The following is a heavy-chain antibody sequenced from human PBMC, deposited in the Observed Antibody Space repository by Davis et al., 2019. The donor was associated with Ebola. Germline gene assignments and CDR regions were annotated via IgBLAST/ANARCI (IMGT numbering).Heavy chain of an antibody. D-gene: IGHD1-14*01. CDR1: GGSISSYY. J-gene: IGHJ5*02. V-gene: IGHV4-59*01. Sequence: MPGGSLRLSCTVSGGSISSYYWSWIRQSPEKGLEWIGFLSYSGGTDYNPSLKSRVTISVDTSRNQFSLKMRSVTAADTAVYYCARNSITKFNWLDPWGQGALVTVSS. CDR2: LSYSGGT. CDR3: ARNSITKFNWLDP.